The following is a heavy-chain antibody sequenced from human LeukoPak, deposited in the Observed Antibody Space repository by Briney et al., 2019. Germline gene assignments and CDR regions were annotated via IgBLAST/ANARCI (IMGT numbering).Heavy chain of an antibody. V-gene: IGHV3-21*04. D-gene: IGHD3-22*01. Sequence: GGSLRLSCAASGFSFSTSTMNWVRQAPGKGLEWVSSIGYTSTDKYYVASVKGRFTISRDNAENSLYLQMNSLRAEDTAVYYCAKEPQYYYDSSGYYGAYFDYWGQGTLVTVSS. CDR3: AKEPQYYYDSSGYYGAYFDY. J-gene: IGHJ4*02. CDR2: IGYTSTDK. CDR1: GFSFSTST.